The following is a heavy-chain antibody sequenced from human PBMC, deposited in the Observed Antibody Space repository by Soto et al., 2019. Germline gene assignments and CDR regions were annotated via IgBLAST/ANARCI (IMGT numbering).Heavy chain of an antibody. D-gene: IGHD6-13*01. CDR2: MNPNSGNT. Sequence: QVQLVQSGAEVKKPGASVKVSCKASGYTFTSYDINWVRQATGQGLEWMGWMNPNSGNTGYAQKFQGGVTMTRNTSISTAYMELSSLRSEDTAVYYCAGMYSSSWYVFDYWGQGTLVTVSS. V-gene: IGHV1-8*01. J-gene: IGHJ4*02. CDR3: AGMYSSSWYVFDY. CDR1: GYTFTSYD.